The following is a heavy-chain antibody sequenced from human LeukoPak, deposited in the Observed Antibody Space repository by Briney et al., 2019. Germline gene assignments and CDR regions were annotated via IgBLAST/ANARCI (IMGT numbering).Heavy chain of an antibody. Sequence: GGSLRLSCAASGFTFSAYSMDWARQAPGRWLEWVSFIHNTGCYIYYANSVRGRFTISRDNAEKSLYLQMDSLRAEDTAVYCCARGSGIRGAQKYDALDMGGQGTMVSVSS. V-gene: IGHV3-21*01. CDR1: GFTFSAYS. CDR3: ARGSGIRGAQKYDALDM. J-gene: IGHJ3*02. D-gene: IGHD3-10*01. CDR2: IHNTGCYI.